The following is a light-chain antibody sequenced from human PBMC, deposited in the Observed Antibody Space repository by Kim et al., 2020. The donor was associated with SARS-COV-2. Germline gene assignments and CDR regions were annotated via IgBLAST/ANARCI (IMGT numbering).Light chain of an antibody. Sequence: VSVSPGQTASITCSGDKLGDKYACWYQQKPGQSPVLVIYKDSKRPSGIPERFSGSNSGNTATLTISGTQAMDEADYYCQACDSSTVFGGGTQLTVL. V-gene: IGLV3-1*01. CDR3: QACDSSTV. CDR1: KLGDKY. J-gene: IGLJ3*02. CDR2: KDS.